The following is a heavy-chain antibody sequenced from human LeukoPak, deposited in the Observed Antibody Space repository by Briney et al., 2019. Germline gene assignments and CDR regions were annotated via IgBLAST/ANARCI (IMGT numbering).Heavy chain of an antibody. V-gene: IGHV1-2*02. CDR3: ARDLGIAAAAAYWYFDL. D-gene: IGHD6-13*01. CDR2: INPNSGGT. J-gene: IGHJ2*01. CDR1: GYTFTSYG. Sequence: ASVKVSCKASGYTFTSYGISWVRQAPGRGLEWMGWINPNSGGTNYAQKFQGRVTMTRDTSISTAYMELSRLRSDDTAVYYCARDLGIAAAAAYWYFDLWGRGTLVTVSS.